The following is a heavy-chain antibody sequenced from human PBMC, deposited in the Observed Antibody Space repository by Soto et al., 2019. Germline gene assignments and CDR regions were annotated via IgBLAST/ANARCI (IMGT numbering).Heavy chain of an antibody. D-gene: IGHD3-16*01. CDR1: GGSFSSGGYY. Sequence: QVRLQESGPGLVKPSQTQSLTCTVSGGSFSSGGYYWSWIRQHPGKGLEWIGDIYYSGSTYYNPSLKSRITMSVDTSKNQFSLNLTSVTAADTAVYFCARAPTGGRWHLPFDYWGQGTLVAVSS. CDR3: ARAPTGGRWHLPFDY. CDR2: IYYSGST. J-gene: IGHJ4*02. V-gene: IGHV4-31*02.